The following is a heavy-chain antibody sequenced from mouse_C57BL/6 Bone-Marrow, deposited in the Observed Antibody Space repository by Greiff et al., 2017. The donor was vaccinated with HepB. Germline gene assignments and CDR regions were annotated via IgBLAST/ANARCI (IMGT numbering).Heavy chain of an antibody. CDR1: GFTFSDYY. CDR3: ARYSNHTGWFAY. V-gene: IGHV5-12*01. D-gene: IGHD2-5*01. J-gene: IGHJ3*01. Sequence: DVKLVESGGGLVQPGGSLKLSCAASGFTFSDYYMYWVRQTPEKRLEWVAYISNGGGSTYYPDTVKGRFTISRDNAKNTLYLQMSRLKSEDTAMYYCARYSNHTGWFAYWGQGTLVTVSA. CDR2: ISNGGGST.